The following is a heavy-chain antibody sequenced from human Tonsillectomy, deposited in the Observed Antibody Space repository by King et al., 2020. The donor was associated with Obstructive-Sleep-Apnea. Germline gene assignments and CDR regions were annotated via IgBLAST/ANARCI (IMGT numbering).Heavy chain of an antibody. Sequence: QLVQSGAEVKKPGESLKISCKGSGYSFTSYWIGWVRQMPGKGLEWMGIIYPGDSDTRYSPSFQGQVTISADKAISPAYLQWSSLKASDTAMYYCARQGGVDTAMVSPIDYWGQGTLVTVSS. V-gene: IGHV5-51*01. CDR2: IYPGDSDT. J-gene: IGHJ4*02. CDR1: GYSFTSYW. D-gene: IGHD5-18*01. CDR3: ARQGGVDTAMVSPIDY.